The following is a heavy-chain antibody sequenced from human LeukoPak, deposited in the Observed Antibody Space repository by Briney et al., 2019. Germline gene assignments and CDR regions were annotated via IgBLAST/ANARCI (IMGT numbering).Heavy chain of an antibody. CDR1: GYTFTSYY. CDR2: INPSGGST. D-gene: IGHD6-13*01. CDR3: ARDRASSSLNHGHWFDP. Sequence: ASVKVSCKASGYTFTSYYMHWVRQAPGQGLEWMGIINPSGGSTGYAQKFQGRVTMTRDTSTSTVYMELSSLRSEDTAVYYCARDRASSSLNHGHWFDPWGQGTLVTVSS. V-gene: IGHV1-46*01. J-gene: IGHJ5*02.